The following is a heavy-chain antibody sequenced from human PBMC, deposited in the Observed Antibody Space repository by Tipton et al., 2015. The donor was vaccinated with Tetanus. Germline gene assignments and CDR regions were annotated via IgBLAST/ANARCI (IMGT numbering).Heavy chain of an antibody. V-gene: IGHV3-33*01. J-gene: IGHJ5*02. D-gene: IGHD3-22*01. Sequence: RSLRLSCAASGFTFSSYGMHWVRQAPGKGLEWVAVIWYDGSNKYYADSVKGRFTISRDNSKNTLYLQMNSLRAEDTAVYYCARDYNPMIVVVIPDNWFDPWGQGTLVTVSS. CDR3: ARDYNPMIVVVIPDNWFDP. CDR1: GFTFSSYG. CDR2: IWYDGSNK.